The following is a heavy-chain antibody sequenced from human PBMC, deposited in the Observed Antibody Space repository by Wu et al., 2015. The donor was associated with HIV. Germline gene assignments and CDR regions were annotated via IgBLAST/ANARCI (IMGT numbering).Heavy chain of an antibody. V-gene: IGHV1-46*01. Sequence: QVRLLQSPDEVKKPGASVKVSCQASGYTITTYDFNWVRRAPGQGLEWMGVLNPSANKISYAQSFQGRVTMTSDKSTTAVYMELDGLRSDDTAVYYCATRIGGTMEAFNMWGQGTLVTVSS. CDR2: LNPSANKI. J-gene: IGHJ3*02. D-gene: IGHD2/OR15-2a*01. CDR1: GYTITTYD. CDR3: ATRIGGTMEAFNM.